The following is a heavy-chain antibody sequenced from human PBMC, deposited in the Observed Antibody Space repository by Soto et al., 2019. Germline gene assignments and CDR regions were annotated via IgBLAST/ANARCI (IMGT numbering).Heavy chain of an antibody. CDR2: ISGSGGST. CDR3: ANPSYSNSVDDDPQFDY. V-gene: IGHV3-23*01. D-gene: IGHD6-6*01. Sequence: PGGSLRHSCAASGFTFSSYAMSWVRQAPGKGLEWVSAISGSGGSTYYADSVKGRFTISRDNSKNTLYLQMNSLRAEDTAVYYCANPSYSNSVDDDPQFDYWGQGTLVTVSS. J-gene: IGHJ4*02. CDR1: GFTFSSYA.